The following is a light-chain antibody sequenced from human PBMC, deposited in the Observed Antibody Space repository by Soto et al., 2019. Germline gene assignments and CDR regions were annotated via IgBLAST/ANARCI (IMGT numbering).Light chain of an antibody. CDR2: GAS. J-gene: IGKJ1*01. CDR1: QSISRN. V-gene: IGKV3-15*01. CDR3: PQYNNWPT. Sequence: ETVMSQSPATLSVSRGDGEALAFRASQSISRNLAWYQQKPGQAPRLLIYGASTRATGIPARFSGRGSGTEFRLPISSLQSEDFAVYYCPQYNNWPTVGPGTKVDI.